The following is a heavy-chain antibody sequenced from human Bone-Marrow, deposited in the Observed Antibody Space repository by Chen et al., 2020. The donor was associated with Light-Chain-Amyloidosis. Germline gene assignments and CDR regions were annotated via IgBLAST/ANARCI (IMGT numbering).Heavy chain of an antibody. J-gene: IGHJ3*02. CDR2: ISGSGGSR. V-gene: IGHV3-23*01. CDR3: AKDISYDDILPGYPADAFDI. Sequence: SLRLSCAASGFAFSSYAMSWVRQAPGKGLEWVSTISGSGGSRYYGDSVKGRLTISRDNSKNALFLEMNSLRAEDTAGYYCAKDISYDDILPGYPADAFDIWGQGTMVTVSS. CDR1: GFAFSSYA. D-gene: IGHD3-9*01.